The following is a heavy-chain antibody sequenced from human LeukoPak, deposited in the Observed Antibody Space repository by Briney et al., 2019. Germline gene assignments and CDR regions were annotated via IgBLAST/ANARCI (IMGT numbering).Heavy chain of an antibody. D-gene: IGHD3-10*01. CDR3: ARGSHYYGSGRSAFDI. Sequence: QSGGSLRLSCAASGFTFSGYGMHWVRQAPGKGLEWVSYISSSGSTIYYADSVKGRFTISRDNAKNSLYLQMNSLRAEDTAVYYCARGSHYYGSGRSAFDIWGQGTMVTVSS. CDR1: GFTFSGYG. CDR2: ISSSGSTI. J-gene: IGHJ3*02. V-gene: IGHV3-48*04.